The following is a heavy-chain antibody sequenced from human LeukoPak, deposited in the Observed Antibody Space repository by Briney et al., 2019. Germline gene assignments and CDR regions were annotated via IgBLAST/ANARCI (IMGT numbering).Heavy chain of an antibody. Sequence: PSETLSLTCTVSGVSISSSSYFWGWIRQPPGKGPEYIGSIYYTGNTYYNPSLKSRVTISLDTSKNQFSLRLSSVTAADTAVYYCARVDTAMVDAFDIWGQGTMVTVSS. D-gene: IGHD5-18*01. CDR3: ARVDTAMVDAFDI. V-gene: IGHV4-39*01. J-gene: IGHJ3*02. CDR1: GVSISSSSYF. CDR2: IYYTGNT.